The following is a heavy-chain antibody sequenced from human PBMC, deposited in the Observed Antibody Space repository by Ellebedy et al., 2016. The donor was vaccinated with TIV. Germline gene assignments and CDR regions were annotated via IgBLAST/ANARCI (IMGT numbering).Heavy chain of an antibody. V-gene: IGHV3-23*01. J-gene: IGHJ6*02. CDR2: ISGSGGST. Sequence: GESLKISCAASGFTFSSYAMSWVRQAPGKGLEWVSAISGSGGSTYYADSVKGRFTISRDNSKNTLYLQMNSLRAEDTAVYHCAKGGWFRYYGMDVWGQGTTVTVSS. D-gene: IGHD3-10*01. CDR3: AKGGWFRYYGMDV. CDR1: GFTFSSYA.